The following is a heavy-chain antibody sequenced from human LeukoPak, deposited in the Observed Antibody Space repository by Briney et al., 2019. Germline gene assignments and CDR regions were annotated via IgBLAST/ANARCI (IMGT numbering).Heavy chain of an antibody. J-gene: IGHJ4*02. Sequence: PSETLSVTCPVSGGSIRTYYWSWIRQPPAKGLEWIGYIYYSGRTNYNASVKSRVTISVDTSKIQFSLKLSSVAAADAAVYYCARSHSVWTSFDYWGQGTLVTVSS. D-gene: IGHD3/OR15-3a*01. V-gene: IGHV4-59*01. CDR1: GGSIRTYY. CDR3: ARSHSVWTSFDY. CDR2: IYYSGRT.